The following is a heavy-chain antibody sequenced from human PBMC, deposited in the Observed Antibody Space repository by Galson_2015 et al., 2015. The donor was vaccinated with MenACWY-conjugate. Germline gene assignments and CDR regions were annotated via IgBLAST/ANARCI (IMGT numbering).Heavy chain of an antibody. CDR2: ISSTSGTI. V-gene: IGHV3-48*02. CDR3: ARNIEQWVASMDV. Sequence: SLRLSCAASGFTFSTYSMNWVRQASGKGLEWISYISSTSGTIYYADSVKGRFTISRDNAKNSLYLQMNSLRDEDTAVYYCARNIEQWVASMDVWGQGTTVTVSS. J-gene: IGHJ6*02. D-gene: IGHD6-19*01. CDR1: GFTFSTYS.